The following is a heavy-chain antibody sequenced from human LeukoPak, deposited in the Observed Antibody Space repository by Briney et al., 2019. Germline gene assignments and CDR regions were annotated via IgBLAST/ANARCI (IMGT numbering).Heavy chain of an antibody. D-gene: IGHD3-22*01. J-gene: IGHJ4*02. CDR3: AKARGIYDNTGPDY. CDR2: FSGPGKT. V-gene: IGHV3-23*01. CDR1: GFTLSNSA. Sequence: GGSLRLSCAASGFTLSNSAMSWVRQAPGKGLEWVSGFSGPGKTYYADSVKGRFTISRDTSKSTLYLQINSLRAEDTAVYYCAKARGIYDNTGPDYWGQGTLVTVSS.